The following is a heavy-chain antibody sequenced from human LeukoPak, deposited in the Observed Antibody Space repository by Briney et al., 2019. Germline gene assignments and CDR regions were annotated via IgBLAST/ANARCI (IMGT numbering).Heavy chain of an antibody. CDR2: INHSGST. D-gene: IGHD3-22*01. CDR3: ARGKGYYSKNFDY. CDR1: GGSFSGYY. J-gene: IGHJ4*02. V-gene: IGHV4-34*01. Sequence: SETLSLTCAVYGGSFSGYYWSWIRQPSGKGLEWIGEINHSGSTNYNPSLKSRVTISVDTSKNQFSLKLSSVTAADTAVYYCARGKGYYSKNFDYWGQGTLVTVSS.